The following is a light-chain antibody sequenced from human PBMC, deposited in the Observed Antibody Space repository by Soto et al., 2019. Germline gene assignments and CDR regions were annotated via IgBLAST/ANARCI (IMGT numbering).Light chain of an antibody. CDR3: SSYTSSAMV. CDR1: SSDVGGYNY. CDR2: EVS. J-gene: IGLJ1*01. Sequence: QSALTQPASVSGSPGQSITISCTGTSSDVGGYNYVSWYQQHPGKALKLMIYEVSNRPSGVSNRFSGSKSGNTASLTISGLQAEDEADYYCSSYTSSAMVFGTGTKLTVL. V-gene: IGLV2-14*01.